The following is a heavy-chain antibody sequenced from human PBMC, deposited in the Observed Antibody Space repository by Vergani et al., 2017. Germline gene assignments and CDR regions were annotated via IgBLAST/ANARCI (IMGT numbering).Heavy chain of an antibody. Sequence: VQLVQSGAEVKKPGASVKVSCKASGYTFTSYWIGWVRQMPGKGLEWMGIIYPGDSDTRYSPSFQGQVTISADKSISTAYLQWSSLKASDTAMYYCASSRDSTYYDFWSGRQAFDIWGQGTMVTVSS. D-gene: IGHD3-3*01. CDR1: GYTFTSYW. CDR3: ASSRDSTYYDFWSGRQAFDI. J-gene: IGHJ3*02. V-gene: IGHV5-51*01. CDR2: IYPGDSDT.